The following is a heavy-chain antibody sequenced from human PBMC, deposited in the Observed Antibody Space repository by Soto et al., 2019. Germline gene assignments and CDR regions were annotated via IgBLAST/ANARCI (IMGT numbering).Heavy chain of an antibody. CDR2: IYSSGNT. V-gene: IGHV4-31*01. J-gene: IGHJ6*02. CDR3: SREHMDSDTYLYGMDV. CDR1: GGSISSGTYY. Sequence: QVQLQESGPGLVKPSQTLSLTCTVSGGSISSGTYYWNWIRQHPGKGLEWIGCIYSSGNTFYKPSLSGLLAISLDTSRNQLSLSLTSVTAADTAVYYCSREHMDSDTYLYGMDVWGQGTMVTVSS. D-gene: IGHD2-15*01.